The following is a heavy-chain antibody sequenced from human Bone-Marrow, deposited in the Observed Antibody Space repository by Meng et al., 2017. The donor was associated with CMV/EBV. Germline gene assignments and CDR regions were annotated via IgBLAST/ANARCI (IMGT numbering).Heavy chain of an antibody. D-gene: IGHD1-14*01. CDR2: ISTSGSII. CDR1: GFTFSSFN. CDR3: ARSYHLRSSSGQYFDY. J-gene: IGHJ4*02. V-gene: IGHV3-48*01. Sequence: GESLKISCAVSGFTFSSFNMNWVRQAPGKGLEWVSYISTSGSIIYYADSVKGRFTISRDNSKNTLYLQMNSLRAEDTAVYYCARSYHLRSSSGQYFDYWGQGTLVTGYS.